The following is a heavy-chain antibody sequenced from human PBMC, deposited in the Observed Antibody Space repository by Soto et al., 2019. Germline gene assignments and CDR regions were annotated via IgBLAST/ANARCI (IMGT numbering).Heavy chain of an antibody. J-gene: IGHJ5*02. V-gene: IGHV3-23*01. CDR1: GFTFSSYA. CDR2: ISGSGGST. Sequence: GGSLRLSCAASGFTFSSYAMSWVRQAPGKGLEWVSAISGSGGSTYYADSVKGRFTISRDNSKNTLYLQMNGLRAEDTAVYYCAKEDRITIFGVAPSRFDPWGQGTLVTVSS. CDR3: AKEDRITIFGVAPSRFDP. D-gene: IGHD3-3*01.